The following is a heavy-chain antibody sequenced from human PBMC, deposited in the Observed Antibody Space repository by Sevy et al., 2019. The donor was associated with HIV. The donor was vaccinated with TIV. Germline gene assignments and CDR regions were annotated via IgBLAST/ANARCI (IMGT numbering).Heavy chain of an antibody. V-gene: IGHV3-30*09. CDR1: GLTFSNYA. J-gene: IGHJ4*02. Sequence: GGSLRLSCAASGLTFSNYAIHWVRQAPGKGLEWVAVISYDGSSKDYADSVKGRFAISRDNSKNTLYLQMNSLRVEDTAVYYCARASHMITFGGVIVIDGIDYWGQGTLVTVSS. CDR3: ARASHMITFGGVIVIDGIDY. D-gene: IGHD3-16*02. CDR2: ISYDGSSK.